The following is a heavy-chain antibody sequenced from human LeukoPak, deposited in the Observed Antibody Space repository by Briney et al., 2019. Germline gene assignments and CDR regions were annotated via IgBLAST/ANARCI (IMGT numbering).Heavy chain of an antibody. D-gene: IGHD3-9*01. V-gene: IGHV3-74*01. Sequence: GGSLRLSCVVSGFTFNGYWMHWVRHAPGMGLVWVSRINSDGTSTNYADSVRGRFTISRDNAKNTLYLQMNSLRAEDTAVYYCTRGQTYYDSSTGYHYLAFDIWGQGTMVTVTS. J-gene: IGHJ3*02. CDR2: INSDGTST. CDR1: GFTFNGYW. CDR3: TRGQTYYDSSTGYHYLAFDI.